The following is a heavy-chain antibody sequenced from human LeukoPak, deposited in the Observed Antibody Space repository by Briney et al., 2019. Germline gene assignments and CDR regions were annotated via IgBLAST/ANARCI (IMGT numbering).Heavy chain of an antibody. J-gene: IGHJ6*03. CDR1: GFTFSSYG. D-gene: IGHD6-13*01. CDR3: AKASAPESSWYRLVSYYYYYMDV. V-gene: IGHV3-30*18. CDR2: ISYDGSNK. Sequence: GRSLRLSCAASGFTFSSYGMHWVRQAPGKGLEWVAVISYDGSNKYYADSVKGRFTTSRDNSKNTLYLQMNSLRAEDTAVYYCAKASAPESSWYRLVSYYYYYMDVWGKGTTVTVSS.